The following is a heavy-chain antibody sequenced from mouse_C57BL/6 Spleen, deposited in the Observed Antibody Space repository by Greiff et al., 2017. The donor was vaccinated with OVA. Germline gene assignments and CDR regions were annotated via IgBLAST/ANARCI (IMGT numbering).Heavy chain of an antibody. J-gene: IGHJ3*01. Sequence: DVMLVESGEGLVKPGGSLKLSCAASGFTFSSYAMSWVRQTPEKRLEWVAYISSGGDYIYYADTVKGRFTFSRDNAWNTRYLQMGSLKSEDTAMDYCTRERSRVRGYDEGFAYWGQGTLVTVSA. CDR2: ISSGGDYI. D-gene: IGHD2-2*01. CDR1: GFTFSSYA. V-gene: IGHV5-9-1*02. CDR3: TRERSRVRGYDEGFAY.